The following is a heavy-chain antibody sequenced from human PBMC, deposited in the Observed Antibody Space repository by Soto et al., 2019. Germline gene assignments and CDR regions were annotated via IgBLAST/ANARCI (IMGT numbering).Heavy chain of an antibody. J-gene: IGHJ3*02. CDR2: ISYDGSNK. D-gene: IGHD3-16*02. CDR3: AREVWGRYRYAFDI. Sequence: QVQLVESGGGVVQPGWSLRLSCAASGFTFTSYAMHWVRQAPGKGLEWVAIISYDGSNKYYTDSVEGRFTISRDNSKSTLYLQMNSLRAEDTAVFYCAREVWGRYRYAFDIWGQGTMVTVSS. V-gene: IGHV3-30-3*01. CDR1: GFTFTSYA.